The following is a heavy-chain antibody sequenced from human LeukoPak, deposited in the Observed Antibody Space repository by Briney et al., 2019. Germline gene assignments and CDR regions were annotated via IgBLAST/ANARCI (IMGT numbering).Heavy chain of an antibody. D-gene: IGHD4-17*01. J-gene: IGHJ5*02. CDR1: GGSFSGYN. Sequence: SETLSLTCAVYGGSFSGYNWSWIRKPPGKGLDWIGEINHSGSTNYNPSLKSRVTISVDTSKNQFSLKLSSVTAADTAVYYCARVATAGWFDPWGQGTLVTVSS. CDR2: INHSGST. V-gene: IGHV4-34*01. CDR3: ARVATAGWFDP.